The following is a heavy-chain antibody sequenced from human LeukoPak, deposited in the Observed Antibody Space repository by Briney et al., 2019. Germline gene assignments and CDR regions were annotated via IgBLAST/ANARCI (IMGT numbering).Heavy chain of an antibody. J-gene: IGHJ4*02. V-gene: IGHV4-39*07. CDR2: LYYSGTT. Sequence: PSETLSLTCTVSGGSISGSNYYWGWIRQPPGKGLEWIGSLYYSGTTYYNPSLKSRVTISVDTSKNQFSLKLSSVTAADTAVYYCARDIGYSYGFDYWGQGTLVTVSS. D-gene: IGHD5-18*01. CDR3: ARDIGYSYGFDY. CDR1: GGSISGSNYY.